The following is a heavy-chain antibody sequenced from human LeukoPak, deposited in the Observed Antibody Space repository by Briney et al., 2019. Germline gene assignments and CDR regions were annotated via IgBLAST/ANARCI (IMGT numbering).Heavy chain of an antibody. V-gene: IGHV4-59*01. CDR2: IYYSGST. Sequence: SETLSLTCSVSGGSISSYYWSWIRQPPGKGLEWIGYIYYSGSTSYNPSLKSRVTISVDTSKNQFSLKLSSVTAADTAVYYCARGGTSEIDYWGQGTLVTVSS. CDR3: ARGGTSEIDY. J-gene: IGHJ4*02. CDR1: GGSISSYY. D-gene: IGHD2-2*01.